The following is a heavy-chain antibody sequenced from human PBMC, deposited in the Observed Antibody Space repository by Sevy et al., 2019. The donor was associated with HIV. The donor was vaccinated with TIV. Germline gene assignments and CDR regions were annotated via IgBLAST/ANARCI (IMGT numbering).Heavy chain of an antibody. V-gene: IGHV3-21*01. Sequence: GGSLRLSCAASGFTFSSYSMNWVRQAPGKGLEWVSSISSSSYIYYADSVKGRFTISRDNAKNSRYLQMNSLRAEDTAVYYCARDSPFTYYYDSSGYKVAFDIWGQGTMVTVSS. D-gene: IGHD3-22*01. CDR2: ISSSSYI. J-gene: IGHJ3*02. CDR1: GFTFSSYS. CDR3: ARDSPFTYYYDSSGYKVAFDI.